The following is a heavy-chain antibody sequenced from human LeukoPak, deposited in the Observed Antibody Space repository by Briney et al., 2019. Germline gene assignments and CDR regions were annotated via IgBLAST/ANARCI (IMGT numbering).Heavy chain of an antibody. V-gene: IGHV3-15*01. Sequence: GGSLRLSCAASGFTFSNAWMSWVRQAPGKGLEWVGRIKSKTDGGTTDYAAPVKGRFTISRDDSKNTLYLQMNSLKTEDTAVYYCTTSPFTAAAGRDPYYYYYYYMDVWGKGTTVTISS. D-gene: IGHD6-13*01. CDR1: GFTFSNAW. J-gene: IGHJ6*03. CDR3: TTSPFTAAAGRDPYYYYYYYMDV. CDR2: IKSKTDGGTT.